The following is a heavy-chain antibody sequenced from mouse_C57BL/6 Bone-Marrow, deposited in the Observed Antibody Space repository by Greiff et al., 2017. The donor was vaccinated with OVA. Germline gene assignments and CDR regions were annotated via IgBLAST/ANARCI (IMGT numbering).Heavy chain of an antibody. Sequence: EVQLVESGGGLVQPGGSMKLSCVASGFTFSNYWMNWVRQSPEKGLEWVAQIRVKSDNYATHYSESVKGRFTISRDDSKSSVYLQMNNLRAEDTGIYYCTQSPLIYYYGSSWYFDVWGTGTTVTVSS. D-gene: IGHD1-1*01. CDR2: IRVKSDNYAT. CDR3: TQSPLIYYYGSSWYFDV. J-gene: IGHJ1*03. CDR1: GFTFSNYW. V-gene: IGHV6-3*01.